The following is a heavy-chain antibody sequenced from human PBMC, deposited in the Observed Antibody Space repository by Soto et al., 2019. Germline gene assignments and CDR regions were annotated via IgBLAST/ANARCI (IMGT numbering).Heavy chain of an antibody. CDR3: ARPRLAVAGTSWFDP. J-gene: IGHJ5*02. CDR1: GYTFTSYA. Sequence: ASVKVSCKASGYTFTSYAMHWVRQAPGQRLEWMGWINAGNGNTKYSQKFQGRVTITRDTSASTAYMELSSLRSEDTAVYYCARPRLAVAGTSWFDPWGQVTLVTVSS. V-gene: IGHV1-3*01. CDR2: INAGNGNT. D-gene: IGHD6-19*01.